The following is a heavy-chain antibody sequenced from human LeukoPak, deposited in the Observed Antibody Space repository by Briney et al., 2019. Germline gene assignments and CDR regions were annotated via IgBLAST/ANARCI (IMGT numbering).Heavy chain of an antibody. J-gene: IGHJ6*04. CDR2: INHKGAT. V-gene: IGHV4-34*01. CDR3: ARGPHFYGSGSYEYSYYYYYYGMDV. CDR1: GGSFSGYY. D-gene: IGHD3-10*01. Sequence: PSETLSLTCAVYGGSFSGYYWTWVHQPPGKGLEWIGEINHKGATNYNPSLKSRVTISLDTSKNQFSLKLSSVTAADTAVYYCARGPHFYGSGSYEYSYYYYYYGMDVWGKGTAVTVSS.